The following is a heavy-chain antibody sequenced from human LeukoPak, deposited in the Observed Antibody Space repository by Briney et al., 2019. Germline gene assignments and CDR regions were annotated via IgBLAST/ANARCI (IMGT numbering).Heavy chain of an antibody. CDR3: ARSVTTVAFDI. J-gene: IGHJ3*02. CDR1: GYTFGTYW. CDR2: IYPGDSDT. Sequence: GESLKISCKGSGYTFGTYWIAWVRQMPGKGLEWMGIIYPGDSDTRYSPSLQGQVTISADKSISTAYLQWSSLKASDTAMYYCARSVTTVAFDIWGQGTMVTVSS. V-gene: IGHV5-51*01. D-gene: IGHD4-17*01.